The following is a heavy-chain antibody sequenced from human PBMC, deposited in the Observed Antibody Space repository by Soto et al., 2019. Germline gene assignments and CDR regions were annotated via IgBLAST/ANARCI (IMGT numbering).Heavy chain of an antibody. CDR2: IYYSGST. Sequence: SETLSLTCTVSGGSISSGGYYWSWIRQHPGKGLEWIGYIYYSGSTYYNPSLKSRVTISVDTSKNQFSLKLSSVTAADTAVYYCARWGVLNWFDPWGQGTLVTVSS. V-gene: IGHV4-31*03. CDR3: ARWGVLNWFDP. CDR1: GGSISSGGYY. D-gene: IGHD3-16*01. J-gene: IGHJ5*02.